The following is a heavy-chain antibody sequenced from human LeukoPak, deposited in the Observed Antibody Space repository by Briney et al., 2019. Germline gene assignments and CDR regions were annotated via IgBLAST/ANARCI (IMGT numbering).Heavy chain of an antibody. V-gene: IGHV1-3*01. CDR2: INGGNGNT. CDR1: GYTFTSYA. CDR3: ARDSPEMAYGMDV. D-gene: IGHD5-24*01. J-gene: IGHJ6*02. Sequence: ASVKVSCKASGYTFTSYAMHWVRQAPGQRLEWMGWINGGNGNTKYSKKLQGRVTITRDTSASTAYMEVSSLRSEDTAVYYCARDSPEMAYGMDVWGQGTTVTVSS.